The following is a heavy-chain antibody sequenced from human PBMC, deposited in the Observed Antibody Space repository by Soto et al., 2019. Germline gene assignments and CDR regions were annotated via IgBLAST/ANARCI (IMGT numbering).Heavy chain of an antibody. CDR3: ARGVHSNYEGYGDYLAY. J-gene: IGHJ4*02. Sequence: QVQLQESGPGLVKPSQTLSLTCTVSGGSISSGGYYWSWIRQHPGKGLEWIGYIYYSGSTYYNPSLKSRVTISVGTSKNQFSLELRSVTAADTAGYYCARGVHSNYEGYGDYLAYWGQGTLVTVSS. D-gene: IGHD4-4*01. CDR2: IYYSGST. CDR1: GGSISSGGYY. V-gene: IGHV4-31*03.